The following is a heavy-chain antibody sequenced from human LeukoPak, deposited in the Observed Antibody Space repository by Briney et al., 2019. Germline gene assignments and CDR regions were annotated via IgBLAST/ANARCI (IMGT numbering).Heavy chain of an antibody. J-gene: IGHJ5*02. CDR1: GYTFTSYG. CDR3: ARVNIVVVPAAILANWFDP. V-gene: IGHV1-18*01. D-gene: IGHD2-2*02. CDR2: ISAYNGNT. Sequence: ASVKVSCKASGYTFTSYGISWVRQAPGQGLEWMGWISAYNGNTNYAQKLQGRVTMTTDTSTSTAYMELRSLRSDDTAVYYCARVNIVVVPAAILANWFDPWGQGTLVTVSS.